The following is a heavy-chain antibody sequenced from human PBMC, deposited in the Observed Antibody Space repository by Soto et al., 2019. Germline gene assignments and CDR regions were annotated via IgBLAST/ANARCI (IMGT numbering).Heavy chain of an antibody. D-gene: IGHD2-15*01. CDR1: GGSISRSGYY. V-gene: IGHV4-39*01. CDR2: IYFSGST. Sequence: SETLSLTCTVSGGSISRSGYYWGWIRQPPGKGLEWIGSIYFSGSTYYNPSLKSRVTISVDTSKNQFSLKLSSVTAADTAVYYCARHGDRKDIAVVVTATQCAPWGQGTQVTVS. CDR3: ARHGDRKDIAVVVTATQCAP. J-gene: IGHJ5*02.